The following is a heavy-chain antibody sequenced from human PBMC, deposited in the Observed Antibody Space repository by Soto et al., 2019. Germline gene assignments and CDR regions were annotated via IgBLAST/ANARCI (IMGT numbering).Heavy chain of an antibody. CDR1: GFNFTDYY. Sequence: QVRLVESGGGLVKTGGSLRLSCAASGFNFTDYYMSWFRQAPGKGLEWVSQISSTGATIYYADSVKGRFTMSRDNAENSLYLQMTILRGEDTAMYYCALRFMVRGAFDPWGQGTLVTVSS. J-gene: IGHJ5*02. D-gene: IGHD3-10*01. CDR3: ALRFMVRGAFDP. V-gene: IGHV3-11*01. CDR2: ISSTGATI.